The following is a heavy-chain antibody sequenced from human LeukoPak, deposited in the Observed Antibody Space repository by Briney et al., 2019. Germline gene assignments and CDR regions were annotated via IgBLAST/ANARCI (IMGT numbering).Heavy chain of an antibody. CDR3: AKDNPGSWYAALGYYGMDV. J-gene: IGHJ6*02. CDR1: GFTFSSYS. CDR2: ISSSSSYI. Sequence: GGSLRLSCAASGFTFSSYSMNWVRQAPGKGLEWVSSISSSSSYIYYADSVKGRFTISRDNSKNTLYLQMNSLRAEDTAVYYCAKDNPGSWYAALGYYGMDVWGQGTTVTVSS. D-gene: IGHD6-13*01. V-gene: IGHV3-21*04.